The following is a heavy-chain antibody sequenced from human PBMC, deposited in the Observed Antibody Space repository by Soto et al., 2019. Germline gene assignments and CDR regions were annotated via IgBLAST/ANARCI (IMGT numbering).Heavy chain of an antibody. CDR1: GFTFSSYG. CDR2: IWYDGSNK. J-gene: IGHJ6*02. V-gene: IGHV3-33*01. Sequence: GGSLRLSCAASGFTFSSYGMHWVRQAPGKGLEWVAVIWYDGSNKYYADSVKGRFTISRDNSKNTLYLQMNSLRAEDTAVYYCASGSLAAELHATSIYGMDVWGQGTTVTVSS. D-gene: IGHD6-13*01. CDR3: ASGSLAAELHATSIYGMDV.